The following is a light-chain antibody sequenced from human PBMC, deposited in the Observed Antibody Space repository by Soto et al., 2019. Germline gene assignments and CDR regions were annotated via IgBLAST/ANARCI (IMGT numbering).Light chain of an antibody. CDR1: QGISGW. Sequence: SLGASVTITCRASQGISGWLAWYQQKPGEAPKLLIYAASNLQSGVPSRFSGSGSGTDFTLTINSLQPEDFATYYSQQAKSFPLTFGQGTRLEIK. CDR2: AAS. J-gene: IGKJ5*01. CDR3: QQAKSFPLT. V-gene: IGKV1D-12*01.